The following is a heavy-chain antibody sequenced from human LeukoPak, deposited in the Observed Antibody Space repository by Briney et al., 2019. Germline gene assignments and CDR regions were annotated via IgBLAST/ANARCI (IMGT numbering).Heavy chain of an antibody. Sequence: SETLSLTCTVSGGSISSSPYYWGWIRQPPGKGLEWIGSIYYSGSTYYNPSLKSRVTISVDTSKNQFSLKLNSVTAADTAVYYCARQAGKGFIYYYYMDVWGKGTTVTISS. D-gene: IGHD1-1*01. J-gene: IGHJ6*03. CDR2: IYYSGST. CDR1: GGSISSSPYY. CDR3: ARQAGKGFIYYYYMDV. V-gene: IGHV4-39*01.